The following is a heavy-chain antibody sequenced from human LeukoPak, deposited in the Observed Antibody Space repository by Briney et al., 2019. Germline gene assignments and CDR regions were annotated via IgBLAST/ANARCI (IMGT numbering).Heavy chain of an antibody. Sequence: SETLSLTCTVSGGSISSYYWSWIRQPPGKGLEWIGYIYYSGSTNYNPSLKSRVTISVDTSKNQFSLKLSSVTAADTAVYYCARNPPYDSSGYCFDYWGQGTLVTVSS. J-gene: IGHJ4*02. D-gene: IGHD3-22*01. CDR2: IYYSGST. CDR1: GGSISSYY. V-gene: IGHV4-59*08. CDR3: ARNPPYDSSGYCFDY.